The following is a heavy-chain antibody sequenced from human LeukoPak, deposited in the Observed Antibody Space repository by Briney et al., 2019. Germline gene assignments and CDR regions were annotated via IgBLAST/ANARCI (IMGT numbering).Heavy chain of an antibody. J-gene: IGHJ5*02. V-gene: IGHV3-21*01. CDR1: GFTFSSYS. CDR2: ISSSSSYI. Sequence: GGSLRLSCAASGFTFSSYSMNWVRQAPGKGLEWVSSISSSSSYIYYADSVKGRFTISRDNAKNSLYLQMNSLRAEDTALYYCVRIPNSANFPNWFDPWGQGTLVTVSS. D-gene: IGHD4/OR15-4a*01. CDR3: VRIPNSANFPNWFDP.